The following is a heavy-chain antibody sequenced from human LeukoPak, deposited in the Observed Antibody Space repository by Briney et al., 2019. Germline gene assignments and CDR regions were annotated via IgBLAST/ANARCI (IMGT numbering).Heavy chain of an antibody. V-gene: IGHV3-23*01. CDR2: ISGSGGST. D-gene: IGHD1-1*01. Sequence: GGTLRLSCAASGFTFSDYGMSWVRQAPGKGLEWVSAISGSGGSTYYADSVKGRFTISRDNSKNTLYLQMNSLRAEDTAVYYCAKVRNWNDVFFDYWGQGTLVTVSS. J-gene: IGHJ4*02. CDR3: AKVRNWNDVFFDY. CDR1: GFTFSDYG.